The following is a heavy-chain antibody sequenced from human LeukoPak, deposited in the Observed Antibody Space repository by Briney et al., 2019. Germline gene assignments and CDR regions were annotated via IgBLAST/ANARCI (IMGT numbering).Heavy chain of an antibody. Sequence: SETLSLTCTVSGGSISSSSYYWGWIRQPPGKGLEWIGSIYYSGSTYYNPSLKSRVTISVDTSKNQFSLKLNSVTAADTAVYYCARADSSGYPIDYWGQGTLVTVSS. V-gene: IGHV4-39*01. J-gene: IGHJ4*02. D-gene: IGHD3-22*01. CDR2: IYYSGST. CDR1: GGSISSSSYY. CDR3: ARADSSGYPIDY.